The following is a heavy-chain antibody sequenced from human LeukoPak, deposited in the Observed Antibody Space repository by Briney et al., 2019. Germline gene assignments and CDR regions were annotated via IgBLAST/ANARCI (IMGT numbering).Heavy chain of an antibody. V-gene: IGHV1-2*02. J-gene: IGHJ5*02. CDR1: GYTFTGYY. Sequence: ASVKVSCRASGYTFTGYYMHWVRQAPGQGLEWMGWINPNSGGTNYAQKFQGRLTMTRDTSISTAYMELSRLRSDDTAVYYCARAPYYDFWSGYYAGTNWFDPWGQGTLVTVSS. D-gene: IGHD3-3*01. CDR3: ARAPYYDFWSGYYAGTNWFDP. CDR2: INPNSGGT.